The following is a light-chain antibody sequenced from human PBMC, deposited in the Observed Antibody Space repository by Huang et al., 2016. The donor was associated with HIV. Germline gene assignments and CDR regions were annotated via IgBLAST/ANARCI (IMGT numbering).Light chain of an antibody. CDR1: KNIRSY. J-gene: IGKJ2*01. Sequence: DIQMTHSPSSLSASVGDRVTITCRASKNIRSYLNWYQQKPGKAPSLLIYATSSLQSGVPSRFSGSGSGTDFTLTISSLEPADFATYYCQQTYSTPSFGQGTKLEI. V-gene: IGKV1-39*01. CDR2: ATS. CDR3: QQTYSTPS.